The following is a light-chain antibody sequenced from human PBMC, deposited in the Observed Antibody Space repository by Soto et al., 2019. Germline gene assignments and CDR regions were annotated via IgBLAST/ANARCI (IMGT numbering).Light chain of an antibody. Sequence: DIQMTQSPSSLSAPVGDRVTITCQASHDIKKFLNWFQEKPGKAPKLLIYDASNLQTGVPSRFSGSGSGTHFTFTITSLQPEDVATYYCQRYDSLPPTFGQGTRLDIK. V-gene: IGKV1-33*01. CDR3: QRYDSLPPT. J-gene: IGKJ5*01. CDR2: DAS. CDR1: HDIKKF.